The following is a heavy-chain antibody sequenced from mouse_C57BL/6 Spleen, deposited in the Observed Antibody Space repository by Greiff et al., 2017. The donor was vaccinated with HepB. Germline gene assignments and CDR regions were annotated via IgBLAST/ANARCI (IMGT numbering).Heavy chain of an antibody. CDR2: IYPGDGDT. V-gene: IGHV1-82*01. CDR1: GYAFSSSW. D-gene: IGHD1-1*01. CDR3: ARVGITTVAGV. Sequence: QVQLKESGPELVKPGASVKISCKASGYAFSSSWMNWVKQRPGKGLEWIGRIYPGDGDTNYNGKFKGKATLTADKSSSTAYMQLSSLTSEDSAVYFCARVGITTVAGVWGTGTTVTVSS. J-gene: IGHJ1*03.